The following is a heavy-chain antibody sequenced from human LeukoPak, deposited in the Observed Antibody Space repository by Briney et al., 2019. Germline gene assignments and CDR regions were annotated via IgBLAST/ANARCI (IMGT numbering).Heavy chain of an antibody. J-gene: IGHJ4*02. D-gene: IGHD3-10*01. CDR3: TREGAYDSGTYGAGDY. V-gene: IGHV3-74*01. Sequence: GGSLRLSCAASGFTLSNYWMHWVRQAPGKGLVWVSRLNTGGNSTIYADSVKGRFIISRDNAKSTLYLQMNSLRADDTGVYYCTREGAYDSGTYGAGDYWGQGTLVTVSS. CDR2: LNTGGNST. CDR1: GFTLSNYW.